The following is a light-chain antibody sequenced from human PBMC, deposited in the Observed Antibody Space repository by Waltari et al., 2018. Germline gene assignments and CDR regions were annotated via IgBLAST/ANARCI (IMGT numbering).Light chain of an antibody. Sequence: SYEVTQPPSVSVSPAQTASITCSGDKLGDKNVYRYHQKPGQSPVLVIYRDTNRPSGIPERFSGSNSGNTATLTIGGTQTMDEADYYCQAWDTTTVVFGGGTRLTVL. V-gene: IGLV3-1*01. CDR3: QAWDTTTVV. J-gene: IGLJ2*01. CDR2: RDT. CDR1: KLGDKN.